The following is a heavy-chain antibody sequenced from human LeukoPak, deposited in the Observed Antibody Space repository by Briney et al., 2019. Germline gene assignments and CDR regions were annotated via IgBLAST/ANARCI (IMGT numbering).Heavy chain of an antibody. Sequence: PSEPLSLTCTVSGGSISSYYWSWIRQPPGKGLEWIGYIYYSGSTNYNPSLKSRVTISVDTSKNQFSLKLSSVTAADTAVYYCARASRAMVRGQGAYYYYGMDVWGKGTTVTVSS. CDR3: ARASRAMVRGQGAYYYYGMDV. V-gene: IGHV4-59*01. D-gene: IGHD3-10*01. CDR2: IYYSGST. CDR1: GGSISSYY. J-gene: IGHJ6*04.